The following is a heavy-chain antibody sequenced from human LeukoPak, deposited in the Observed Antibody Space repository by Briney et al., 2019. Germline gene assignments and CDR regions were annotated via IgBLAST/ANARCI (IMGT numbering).Heavy chain of an antibody. D-gene: IGHD4-17*01. CDR1: GGSFSGYY. J-gene: IGHJ5*02. Sequence: SETLSLTCAVCGGSFSGYYWSWIRQPPGKGLEWIGEINHSGSTNYNPSLKSRVTISVDTSKNQFSLKLSSVTAADTAVYYCARGVVTVTTKLLNWFDPWGQGTLVTVSS. CDR2: INHSGST. V-gene: IGHV4-34*01. CDR3: ARGVVTVTTKLLNWFDP.